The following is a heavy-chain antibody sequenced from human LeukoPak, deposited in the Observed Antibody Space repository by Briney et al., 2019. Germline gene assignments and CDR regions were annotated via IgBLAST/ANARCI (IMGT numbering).Heavy chain of an antibody. J-gene: IGHJ2*01. Sequence: SQTLSLTCTVSGGSIGSGGYYWSWIRQHPGKGLEWIGYIYYSGSTDYNPSLKSRVTISVDTSKNQFSLKLSSVTAADTAVYYCARDRYTVVSWYFDLWGRGTLVTVSS. CDR3: ARDRYTVVSWYFDL. CDR1: GGSIGSGGYY. V-gene: IGHV4-31*03. CDR2: IYYSGST. D-gene: IGHD4-23*01.